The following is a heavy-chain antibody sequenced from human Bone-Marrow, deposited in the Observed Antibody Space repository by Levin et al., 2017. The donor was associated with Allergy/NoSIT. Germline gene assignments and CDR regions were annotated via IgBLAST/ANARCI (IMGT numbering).Heavy chain of an antibody. CDR1: GFTFSNYA. D-gene: IGHD6-19*01. CDR3: ATSSVAVAKPFDN. V-gene: IGHV3-23*01. J-gene: IGHJ4*02. Sequence: GGSLRLSCAASGFTFSNYAINWVRQAPGKGLEWVSGVSADGVTKFSADSVKGRFAISRDNSKNTLYLQMNSLRAEDTALYYCATSSVAVAKPFDNWGQGTLVAVSS. CDR2: VSADGVTK.